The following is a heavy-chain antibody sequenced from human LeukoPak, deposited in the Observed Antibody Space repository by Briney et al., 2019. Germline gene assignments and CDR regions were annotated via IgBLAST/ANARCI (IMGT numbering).Heavy chain of an antibody. CDR3: ARHILGYDSEFGY. V-gene: IGHV4-59*08. Sequence: ASETLSLTCTVSGDSFITYYWSWIRQPPGKGLEWIGYMYYSGSTNYNPSLKSRVTISVDKSRNQFSMTLSSVTAADTAVYYCARHILGYDSEFGYWGQGTLVTVSS. D-gene: IGHD5-12*01. J-gene: IGHJ4*02. CDR1: GDSFITYY. CDR2: MYYSGST.